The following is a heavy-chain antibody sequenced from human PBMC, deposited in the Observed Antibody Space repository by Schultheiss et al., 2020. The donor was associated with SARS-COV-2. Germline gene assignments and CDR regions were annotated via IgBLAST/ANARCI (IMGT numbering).Heavy chain of an antibody. D-gene: IGHD1-7*01. CDR3: ARGQPPWYNWNYPSPPDY. J-gene: IGHJ4*02. V-gene: IGHV4-59*12. Sequence: SETLSLTCAVYGGSFSGYYWSWIRQPPGKGLEWIGYIYYSGSTYYNPSLKSRVTISVDTSKNQFSLKLSSVTAADTAVYYCARGQPPWYNWNYPSPPDYWGQGTLVTVSS. CDR2: IYYSGST. CDR1: GGSFSGYY.